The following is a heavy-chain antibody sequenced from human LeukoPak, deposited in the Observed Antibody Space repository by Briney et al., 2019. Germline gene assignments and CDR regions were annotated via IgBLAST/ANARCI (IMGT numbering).Heavy chain of an antibody. J-gene: IGHJ6*02. V-gene: IGHV3-7*05. Sequence: GGSLRLSCAASGFTFSSYWMSWVRQAPGKGLEWVANIKQDGSEKYYVDSVKGRSTISRDNAKNSLYLQMNSLRAEDTAVYYCARPGRYDFWRDYYYYYGMDVWGQGTTVTVSS. CDR3: ARPGRYDFWRDYYYYYGMDV. CDR1: GFTFSSYW. CDR2: IKQDGSEK. D-gene: IGHD3-3*01.